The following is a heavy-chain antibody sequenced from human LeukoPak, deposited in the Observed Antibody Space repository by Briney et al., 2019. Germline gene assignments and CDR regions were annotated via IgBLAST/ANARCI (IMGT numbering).Heavy chain of an antibody. Sequence: GGSLRLSCAASGFTFSSYSMNWVRQAPGKGLEWVSYISYSSSTIYYADSVKGRFTISRDNAKNSLYLQMNSLRAEDTAVYYCVKDRPYGSGWSIVYYFDYWGQGTLVTVSS. CDR3: VKDRPYGSGWSIVYYFDY. CDR1: GFTFSSYS. V-gene: IGHV3-48*01. D-gene: IGHD6-19*01. J-gene: IGHJ4*02. CDR2: ISYSSSTI.